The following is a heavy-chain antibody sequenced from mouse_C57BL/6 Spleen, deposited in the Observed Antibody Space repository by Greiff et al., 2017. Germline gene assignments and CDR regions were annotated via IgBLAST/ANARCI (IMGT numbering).Heavy chain of an antibody. CDR2: IYPGSGNT. CDR1: GYTFTDYY. D-gene: IGHD4-1*01. CDR3: ARKAGTGYFDY. Sequence: QVQLQQSGAELVRPGASVKLSCKASGYTFTDYYINWVKQRPGQGLEWIARIYPGSGNTYYNEKFKGKATLTSDTSSSTAYMQLSSLTSEDSAIYFCARKAGTGYFDYWGQGTTLTVSS. V-gene: IGHV1-76*01. J-gene: IGHJ2*01.